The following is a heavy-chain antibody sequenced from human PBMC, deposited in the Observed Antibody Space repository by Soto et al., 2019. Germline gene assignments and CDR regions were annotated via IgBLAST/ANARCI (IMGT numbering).Heavy chain of an antibody. D-gene: IGHD3-22*01. J-gene: IGHJ5*02. CDR1: GGTFSSYT. Sequence: QVQLVQSGAEVKKPGSSVKVSCKASGGTFSSYTISWVRQAPGQGLEWMGRIIPILGIANYAQKFQGRVTITADKSTSTAYMERGSLRSEDTAVYYCARKGTMTDCTFWFDPWGQGTLVTVSS. CDR2: IIPILGIA. V-gene: IGHV1-69*02. CDR3: ARKGTMTDCTFWFDP.